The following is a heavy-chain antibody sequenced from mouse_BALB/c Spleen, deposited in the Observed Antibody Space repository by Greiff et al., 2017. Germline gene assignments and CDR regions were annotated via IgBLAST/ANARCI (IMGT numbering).Heavy chain of an antibody. Sequence: EVKLVESGGGLVQPGGSLKLSCAASGFTFSSYTMSWVRQTPEKRLEWVAYISNGGGSTYYPDTVKGRFTISRDNAKNTLYLQMSSLKSEDTAMYYCARRKYGNYFYAMDYWGQGTSVTVSS. D-gene: IGHD2-10*02. V-gene: IGHV5-12-2*01. CDR1: GFTFSSYT. CDR3: ARRKYGNYFYAMDY. CDR2: ISNGGGST. J-gene: IGHJ4*01.